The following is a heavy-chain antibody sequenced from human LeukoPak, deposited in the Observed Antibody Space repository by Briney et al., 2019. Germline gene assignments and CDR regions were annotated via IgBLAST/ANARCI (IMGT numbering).Heavy chain of an antibody. CDR3: ARVGYYDSSGSDY. D-gene: IGHD3-22*01. J-gene: IGHJ4*02. CDR2: IYSGGST. CDR1: GFTVISNY. V-gene: IGHV3-53*01. Sequence: GSLRLSCAASGFTVISNYMSWVRQAPGKGQEWVSVIYSGGSTYYADSVKGRFTISRDNSKNTLYLQMNSLRAEDTAVYYCARVGYYDSSGSDYWGQGTLVTVSS.